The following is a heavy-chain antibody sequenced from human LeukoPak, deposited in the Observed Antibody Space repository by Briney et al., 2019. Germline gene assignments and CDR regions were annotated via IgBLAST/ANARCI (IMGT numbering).Heavy chain of an antibody. CDR3: ARDKSDCSSTSCYYYYYYMDV. D-gene: IGHD2-2*01. J-gene: IGHJ6*03. V-gene: IGHV4-59*01. CDR1: GGSISSYY. CDR2: IYYSGST. Sequence: PSETLFLTCTVSGGSISSYYWSWIRQPPGKGLEWIGYIYYSGSTNYNPSLKSRVTISVDTSKNQFSLKLSSVTAADTAVYYCARDKSDCSSTSCYYYYYYMDVWGKGTTVTVSS.